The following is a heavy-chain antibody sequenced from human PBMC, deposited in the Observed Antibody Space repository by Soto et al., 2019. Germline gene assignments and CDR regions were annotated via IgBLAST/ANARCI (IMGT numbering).Heavy chain of an antibody. D-gene: IGHD2-15*01. CDR3: ARDRSGYCSGGSCYYWFDP. CDR1: GYTFTSYA. CDR2: INAGNGNT. V-gene: IGHV1-3*01. Sequence: GASVKVSCKASGYTFTSYAMHWVRQAPGQRLEWMGWINAGNGNTKYSQKFQGRVTITRDTSASTAYMELSSLRSEDTAVYYCARDRSGYCSGGSCYYWFDPWGQGTLVTVSS. J-gene: IGHJ5*02.